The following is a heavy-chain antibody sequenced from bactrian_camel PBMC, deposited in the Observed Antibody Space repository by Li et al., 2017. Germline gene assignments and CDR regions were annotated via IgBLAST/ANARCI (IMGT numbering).Heavy chain of an antibody. J-gene: IGHJ4*01. D-gene: IGHD2*01. Sequence: DVQLVESGGGSVEAGGSLRLSCTAQGYTFNSNCMGWFRQAPGKGLEWVSWINIGSTLIYYADSVMGRFTISQQHSTDTVYLQMNSLKPEDTAMYYCKAECRSYYIITVWGQGTQVTVS. CDR1: GYTFNSNC. CDR2: INIGSTLI. CDR3: KAECRSYYIITV. V-gene: IGHV3S40*01.